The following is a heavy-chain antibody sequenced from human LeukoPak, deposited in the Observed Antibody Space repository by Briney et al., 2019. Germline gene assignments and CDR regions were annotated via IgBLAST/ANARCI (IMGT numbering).Heavy chain of an antibody. CDR1: GYTFTSYS. CDR3: ARDALCGGDCYSTFDY. D-gene: IGHD2-21*02. V-gene: IGHV1-18*01. CDR2: ISAYNGNT. Sequence: AASVKVSCKASGYTFTSYSISWVRQAPGQGLEWMGWISAYNGNTNYAQKLQGRVTMTTDTSTSTAYMELRSLRSDDTAVYYCARDALCGGDCYSTFDYWGQGTLVTVSS. J-gene: IGHJ4*02.